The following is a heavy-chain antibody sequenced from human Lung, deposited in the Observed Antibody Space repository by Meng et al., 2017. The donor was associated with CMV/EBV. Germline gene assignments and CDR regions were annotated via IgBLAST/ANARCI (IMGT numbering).Heavy chain of an antibody. CDR1: GGTFSSYG. Sequence: SXXVSXXASGGTFSSYGISWVRQAPGQGLEWMGGIIPIHGLVNYAQKFQGRVKITADKSTNTAYMALSSLRFDDAAVYYCARGEVESSTWYDWFDSWGQGTXVTVSS. D-gene: IGHD6-13*01. CDR2: IIPIHGLV. J-gene: IGHJ5*01. CDR3: ARGEVESSTWYDWFDS. V-gene: IGHV1-69*10.